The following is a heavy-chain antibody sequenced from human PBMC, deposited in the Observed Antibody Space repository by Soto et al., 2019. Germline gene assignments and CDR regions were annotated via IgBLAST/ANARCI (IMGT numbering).Heavy chain of an antibody. Sequence: SVKVSCKASGGTFSSYAISWVRQAPGQGLEWMGGIIPIFGTANYAQKFQGRVTITADESASTAYMELSSLRSEDTAVYYCARANLWGGGGDCPPVSCYYYGMDVWAKGPRSPSP. CDR1: GGTFSSYA. CDR2: IIPIFGTA. V-gene: IGHV1-69*13. D-gene: IGHD2-21*02. CDR3: ARANLWGGGGDCPPVSCYYYGMDV. J-gene: IGHJ6*02.